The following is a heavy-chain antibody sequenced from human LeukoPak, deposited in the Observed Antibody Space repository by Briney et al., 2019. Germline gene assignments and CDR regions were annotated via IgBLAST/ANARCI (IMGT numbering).Heavy chain of an antibody. D-gene: IGHD4-17*01. CDR2: IIPIFGTA. CDR3: IASTVTTDY. CDR1: GYTFTSYA. V-gene: IGHV1-69*05. Sequence: GASVKVSCKASGYTFTSYAISWVRQAPGQGLEWMGGIIPIFGTANYAQKFQGRVTITTDESTSTAYMELSSLRSEDTAVYYCIASTVTTDYWGQGTLVTVSS. J-gene: IGHJ4*02.